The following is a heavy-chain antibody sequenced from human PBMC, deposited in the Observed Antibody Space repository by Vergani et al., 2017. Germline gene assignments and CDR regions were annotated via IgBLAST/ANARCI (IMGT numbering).Heavy chain of an antibody. CDR2: ISGSGGST. CDR1: GFTFSSYA. V-gene: IGHV3-23*01. Sequence: EVQLLESGGGLVQPGGSLRLSCAASGFTFSSYAMSWVRQAPGKGLEWVSAISGSGGSTYYADSVKGRFTISRDNSKNTLYLQMNSLRAEDTAVYYCAKAPRYYGSGSPQSIDYWGQGTLVTVSS. D-gene: IGHD3-10*01. CDR3: AKAPRYYGSGSPQSIDY. J-gene: IGHJ4*02.